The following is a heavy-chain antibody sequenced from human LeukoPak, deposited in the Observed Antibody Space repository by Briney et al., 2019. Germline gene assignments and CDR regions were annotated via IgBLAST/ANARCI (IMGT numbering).Heavy chain of an antibody. CDR1: GFTLSSSW. Sequence: PGGSLRLSCAASGFTLSSSWMHWVRQAPGKGLVWVSRITSDGTDTKYADSVKGRFTISRDDAKNTLYLQMNSLRVEDTALYYCARERFHYDVWGQGTLVTVSS. J-gene: IGHJ4*02. CDR2: ITSDGTDT. D-gene: IGHD3-22*01. V-gene: IGHV3-74*01. CDR3: ARERFHYDV.